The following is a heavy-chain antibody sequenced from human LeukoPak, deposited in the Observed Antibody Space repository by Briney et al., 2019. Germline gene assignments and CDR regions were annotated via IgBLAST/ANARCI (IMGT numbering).Heavy chain of an antibody. CDR1: GYTLTELS. CDR3: ATDSVTTYYYGMDV. CDR2: FDPEDGET. Sequence: RASVKVSCKVSGYTLTELSMHWVRQAPGKGLEWMGGFDPEDGETIYAQKFQGRVTMTEDTSTDTAYMELSSLRSEDTAVYYCATDSVTTYYYGMDVWGQGTTVTVSS. J-gene: IGHJ6*02. V-gene: IGHV1-24*01. D-gene: IGHD4-11*01.